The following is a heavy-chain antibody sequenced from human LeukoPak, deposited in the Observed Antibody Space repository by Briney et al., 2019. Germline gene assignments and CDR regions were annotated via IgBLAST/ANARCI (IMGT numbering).Heavy chain of an antibody. V-gene: IGHV4-59*11. CDR1: GSSITSHY. D-gene: IGHD5-18*01. Sequence: SETLSLTCTVSGSSITSHYWSWIRQSPAKGLEFIGYIQDSGSTNYNPPLKSRVAMSLDTSDTSEIQFSLKLRSVTAADAAVYYCARGRGYGYGIDYWGQGTLVTVSS. CDR3: ARGRGYGYGIDY. J-gene: IGHJ4*02. CDR2: IQDSGST.